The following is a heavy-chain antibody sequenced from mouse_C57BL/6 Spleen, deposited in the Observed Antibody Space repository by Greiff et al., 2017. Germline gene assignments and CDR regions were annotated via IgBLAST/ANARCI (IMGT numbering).Heavy chain of an antibody. D-gene: IGHD1-1*01. J-gene: IGHJ4*01. CDR2: IDPEDGET. V-gene: IGHV14-2*01. Sequence: VQLQQSGAELVKPGASVKLSCTASGFNIKDYYMHWVKQRTEQGLEWIGRIDPEDGETNYAPKFQGKATITADTSSNTAYLQLSSLTSEDPAVYYCARGYYYGSSPYYYAMDYWGQGTSVTVSS. CDR3: ARGYYYGSSPYYYAMDY. CDR1: GFNIKDYY.